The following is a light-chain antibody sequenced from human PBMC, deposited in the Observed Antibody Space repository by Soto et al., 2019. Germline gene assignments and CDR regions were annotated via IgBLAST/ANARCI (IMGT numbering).Light chain of an antibody. CDR1: QNIDNY. J-gene: IGKJ4*01. V-gene: IGKV1-39*01. CDR3: QESYTGPAVS. Sequence: DIQMTQSPSSLSASLGDRVTITCRASQNIDNYLNWYQHKPGKAPKLLIYATSTLQSGVPSRFSGSGSGTEFTLTISSLQPEDFATYFCQESYTGPAVSFGGGTKMDIK. CDR2: ATS.